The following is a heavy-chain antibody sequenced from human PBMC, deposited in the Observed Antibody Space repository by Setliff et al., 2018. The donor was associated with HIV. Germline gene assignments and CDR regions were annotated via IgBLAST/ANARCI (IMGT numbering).Heavy chain of an antibody. Sequence: SVKVSCKASGGTFSSYAISWVRQAPGQGLEWMGGIIPILGIANYAQKFQGRVTITADKSTSTAYMELSSLRSEETAVYYCARAGIQLWYPSYYYYYMDVWGKGTTVTVSS. CDR1: GGTFSSYA. J-gene: IGHJ6*03. D-gene: IGHD5-18*01. CDR3: ARAGIQLWYPSYYYYYMDV. V-gene: IGHV1-69*10. CDR2: IIPILGIA.